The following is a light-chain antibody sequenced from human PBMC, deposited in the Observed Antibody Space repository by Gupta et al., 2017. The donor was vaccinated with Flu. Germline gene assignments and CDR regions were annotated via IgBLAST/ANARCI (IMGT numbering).Light chain of an antibody. Sequence: QSALTQPASVSGSPGQSIAVSCTGTNSDIGAYNYVSWYQQHPGKTPTLMIYEVSNRPSGVSTRFPGSTSGNTASLTISGLQAEDEADDYCGSYGAVGVFGGGTKVTVL. V-gene: IGLV2-14*01. J-gene: IGLJ2*01. CDR2: EVS. CDR1: NSDIGAYNY. CDR3: GSYGAVGV.